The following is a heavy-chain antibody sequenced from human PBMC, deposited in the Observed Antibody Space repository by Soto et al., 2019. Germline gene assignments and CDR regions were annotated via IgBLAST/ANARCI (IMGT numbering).Heavy chain of an antibody. CDR3: ARYCSSTSCYSYGMDV. CDR1: GYTFTSYG. D-gene: IGHD2-2*02. CDR2: ISAYNGNS. Sequence: QVQLVQSGAEVKKPGASVKVSCKASGYTFTSYGISWVRQAPGQGLEWMGWISAYNGNSNYGQKLQGRVTMTTDTSTSTAYMELRSLRSDDTAVYYCARYCSSTSCYSYGMDVWGQGTTVTVSS. V-gene: IGHV1-18*04. J-gene: IGHJ6*02.